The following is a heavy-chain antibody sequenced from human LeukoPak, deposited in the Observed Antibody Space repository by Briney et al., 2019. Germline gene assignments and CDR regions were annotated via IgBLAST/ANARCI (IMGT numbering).Heavy chain of an antibody. D-gene: IGHD3-10*01. CDR3: ARPKGLYYYGSGSFSFDH. CDR2: IYPGDSDS. V-gene: IGHV5-51*01. Sequence: GESLKISCKGSGYSFTNYWIGWVRQMPGKGLEWMGIIYPGDSDSRYSPSFQGQVTISADKSISTAYLQWSSLKASDTAIYYCARPKGLYYYGSGSFSFDHWGQGTLVTVSS. J-gene: IGHJ4*02. CDR1: GYSFTNYW.